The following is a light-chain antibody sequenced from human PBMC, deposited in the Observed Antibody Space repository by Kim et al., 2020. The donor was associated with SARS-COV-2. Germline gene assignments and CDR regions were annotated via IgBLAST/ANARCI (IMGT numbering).Light chain of an antibody. CDR2: RNN. CDR1: SDNVGYQG. CDR3: SAWDRSVNAWV. J-gene: IGLJ3*02. V-gene: IGLV10-54*01. Sequence: QAGLTQPPSVSKGSRQTATVTCIGSSDNVGYQGAAWLQQHQGHPPKLLSYRNNNRPSGISERFSASRSGNTASLTISGLQPEDEADYYCSAWDRSVNAWVFGGGTQLTVL.